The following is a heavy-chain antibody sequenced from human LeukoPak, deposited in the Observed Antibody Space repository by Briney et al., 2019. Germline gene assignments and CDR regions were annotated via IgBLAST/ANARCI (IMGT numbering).Heavy chain of an antibody. CDR2: INQGGNLK. CDR3: AKEEVISGNHGVYFDY. J-gene: IGHJ4*02. Sequence: GGSLRLSCAASGFSFRDFWMTWVRQAPGKGLQWVANINQGGNLKYYVDSVKGRFTISRDNSRSTLYLQMNSLRAEDTAVYYCAKEEVISGNHGVYFDYWGQGTLVTVSS. V-gene: IGHV3-7*01. CDR1: GFSFRDFW. D-gene: IGHD3-22*01.